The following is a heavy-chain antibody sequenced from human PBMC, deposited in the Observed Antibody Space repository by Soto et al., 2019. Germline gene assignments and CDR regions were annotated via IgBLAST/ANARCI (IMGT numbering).Heavy chain of an antibody. CDR1: GGTFSSYA. D-gene: IGHD2-15*01. CDR3: ARSDCSGGSCYSPIAPLFDY. J-gene: IGHJ4*02. Sequence: GASVKVSCKASGGTFSSYAISWVRQAPGQGLEWMGGIIPIFGTANYAQKFQGRVTITADESTSTAYMELSSLRSEDTAVYYCARSDCSGGSCYSPIAPLFDYWGQGTLVTVSS. CDR2: IIPIFGTA. V-gene: IGHV1-69*13.